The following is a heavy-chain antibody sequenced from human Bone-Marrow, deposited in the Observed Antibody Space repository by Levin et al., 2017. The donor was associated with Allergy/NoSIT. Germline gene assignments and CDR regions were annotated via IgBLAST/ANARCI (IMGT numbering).Heavy chain of an antibody. Sequence: PGGSLRLSCSASGFTFSDYYMSWIRQAPGKGLEWIADINSSGKTIYYADSVEGRFTISRDNAKNSLYLQMTNLRADDTALYYCARDGHFDWLPTDFWGQGTLVAVSS. CDR2: INSSGKTI. CDR1: GFTFSDYY. V-gene: IGHV3-11*01. J-gene: IGHJ4*02. CDR3: ARDGHFDWLPTDF. D-gene: IGHD3-9*01.